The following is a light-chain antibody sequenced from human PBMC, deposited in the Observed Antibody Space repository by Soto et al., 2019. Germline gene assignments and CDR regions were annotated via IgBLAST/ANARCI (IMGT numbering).Light chain of an antibody. Sequence: DIQMTQSPSTLSGSVGDRVTITCRASQSISSWLAWYQQKPGKAPKLLIYKGSTLKSVGPSRFSGSGSGTEITHTIISLQPQEFATYDSQHCNRYSGTFGQGTKVDIK. J-gene: IGKJ1*01. V-gene: IGKV1-5*03. CDR3: QHCNRYSGT. CDR2: KGS. CDR1: QSISSW.